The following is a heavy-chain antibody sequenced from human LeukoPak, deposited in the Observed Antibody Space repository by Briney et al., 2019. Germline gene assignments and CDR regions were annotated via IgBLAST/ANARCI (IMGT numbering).Heavy chain of an antibody. CDR3: ALGDPSSS. J-gene: IGHJ4*02. CDR1: GFTVSANY. CDR2: VYSGGST. Sequence: GGSLRLSCAASGFTVSANYMTWVRQAPGKGLEWVPVVYSGGSTYYADSVRGRFTISRDSSKNTLYLQMNSLRAEDTAVYYCALGDPSSSWGQGTLVTVSS. V-gene: IGHV3-66*01. D-gene: IGHD6-13*01.